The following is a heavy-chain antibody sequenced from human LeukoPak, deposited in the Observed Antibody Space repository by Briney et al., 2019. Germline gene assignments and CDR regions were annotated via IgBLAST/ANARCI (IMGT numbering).Heavy chain of an antibody. D-gene: IGHD7-27*01. V-gene: IGHV3-7*05. CDR2: IKQDGSER. J-gene: IGHJ1*01. CDR1: GFTFSSYW. Sequence: GGSLRLSCAASGFTFSSYWMTWVRQAAGKGLEWVAHIKQDGSERYYVDSVKGRFTISRDNAKNSLNLQMNSLRTEDTAVYYCARDFPTGDHHWGQGTLVTVSS. CDR3: ARDFPTGDHH.